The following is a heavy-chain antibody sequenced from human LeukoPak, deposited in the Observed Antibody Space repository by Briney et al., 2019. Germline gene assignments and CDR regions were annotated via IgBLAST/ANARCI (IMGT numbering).Heavy chain of an antibody. CDR3: ARGATVTTLDY. D-gene: IGHD4-17*01. CDR1: GGSISSSSYY. J-gene: IGHJ4*02. Sequence: SETLSLTCTVSGGSISSSSYYWGWIRQPPGKGLEWIGSIYYSGSTYYNPSLKSRVTISVDTSKNQFSLKLSSVTAADTAVYYCARGATVTTLDYWGQGTLVTVSS. V-gene: IGHV4-39*07. CDR2: IYYSGST.